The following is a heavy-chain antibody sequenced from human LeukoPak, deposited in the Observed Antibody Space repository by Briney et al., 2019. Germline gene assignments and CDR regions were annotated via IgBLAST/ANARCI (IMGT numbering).Heavy chain of an antibody. D-gene: IGHD3-22*01. CDR1: GFTFSSYA. Sequence: GGSLRLSCAASGFTFSSYAMSWVRQAPGKGLEWVSAISGSGGSTYYADSVKGRFTISRDNSKNTLYLHMNSLRAEDTAVYYCARGPTYYYDSSGYSDYWGQGTLVTVSS. CDR3: ARGPTYYYDSSGYSDY. J-gene: IGHJ4*02. CDR2: ISGSGGST. V-gene: IGHV3-23*01.